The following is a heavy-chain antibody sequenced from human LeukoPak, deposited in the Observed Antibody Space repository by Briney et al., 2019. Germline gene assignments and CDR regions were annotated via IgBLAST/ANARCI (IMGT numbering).Heavy chain of an antibody. CDR2: ISSSGSTI. CDR1: GFTFSSYE. J-gene: IGHJ6*04. CDR3: ARENTVTRTSYYYYGMDV. Sequence: GGSLRLSCAASGFTFSSYEMNWVRQAPGKGLEWVSYISSSGSTIYYADSVKGRFTISRDNAKNSRYLQMNSLRAEDTAVYYCARENTVTRTSYYYYGMDVWGKGTTVTVSS. D-gene: IGHD4-17*01. V-gene: IGHV3-48*03.